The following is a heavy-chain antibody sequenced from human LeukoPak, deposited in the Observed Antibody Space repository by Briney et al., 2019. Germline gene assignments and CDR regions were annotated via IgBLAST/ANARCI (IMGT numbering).Heavy chain of an antibody. D-gene: IGHD5-12*01. V-gene: IGHV4-61*01. Sequence: SQTLSLTCSVSGGSISSSNYYWSWIRQPPGKGLEWIGYIYYTGSTNYNPSLKSRVTISVDTSKNQFSLKLSSVTAADTAVYYCARDRGDGYDYFWDYWGQGTLVTVSS. CDR2: IYYTGST. J-gene: IGHJ4*02. CDR3: ARDRGDGYDYFWDY. CDR1: GGSISSSNYY.